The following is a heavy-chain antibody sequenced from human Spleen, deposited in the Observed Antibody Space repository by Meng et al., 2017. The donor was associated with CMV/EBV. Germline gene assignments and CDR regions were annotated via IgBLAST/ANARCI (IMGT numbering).Heavy chain of an antibody. CDR3: ARDLLDYSNYYYYYGMDV. Sequence: ASVKVSCKASGYTFTGYYMHWVRQAPGQGLEWMGWINPNSGGTNYAQKFQGRVTMTRDTSISTAYMELSRLRSDDTAVYYCARDLLDYSNYYYYYGMDVWGQGTTVTVSS. J-gene: IGHJ6*02. CDR1: GYTFTGYY. V-gene: IGHV1-2*02. D-gene: IGHD4-11*01. CDR2: INPNSGGT.